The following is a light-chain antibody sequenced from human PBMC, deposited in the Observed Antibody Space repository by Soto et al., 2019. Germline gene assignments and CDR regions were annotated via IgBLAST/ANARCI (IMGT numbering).Light chain of an antibody. J-gene: IGKJ5*01. Sequence: EIVLTQSPDTLSLTPGERATLSCWASHSVTTHLAWFQQRPGQTPRLLIYDASTRAPGIPARFSGSGSGADFTLTISSLEPEDFAVYYCQQRSDSITFGQGTRLEVK. V-gene: IGKV3-11*01. CDR3: QQRSDSIT. CDR1: HSVTTH. CDR2: DAS.